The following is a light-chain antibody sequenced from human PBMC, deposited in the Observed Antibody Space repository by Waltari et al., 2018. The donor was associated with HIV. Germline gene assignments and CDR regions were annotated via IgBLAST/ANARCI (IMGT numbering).Light chain of an antibody. CDR2: ASY. J-gene: IGLJ2*01. Sequence: GYDIHWYQQLPGTAPKLLIYASYNRPSGVPDRFSGSKSGTSASLAITGLQAEDEADYYCQTYDSSLSGPVFGGGTKLTVL. CDR3: QTYDSSLSGPV. CDR1: GYD. V-gene: IGLV1-40*01.